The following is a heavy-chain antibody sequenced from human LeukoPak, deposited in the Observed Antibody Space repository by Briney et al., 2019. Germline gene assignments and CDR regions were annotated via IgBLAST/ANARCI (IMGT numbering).Heavy chain of an antibody. J-gene: IGHJ4*02. CDR2: MNPNSGDT. Sequence: WASVKVSCKASGSTFSSYDINWVRQATGQGLEWMGWMNPNSGDTGYTQRFQGRVTMTRDTSISTAYMELSSLRSEDTAVYYCARGPYGTGSHFDFWGQGTLLTVSS. D-gene: IGHD3-10*01. V-gene: IGHV1-8*02. CDR3: ARGPYGTGSHFDF. CDR1: GSTFSSYD.